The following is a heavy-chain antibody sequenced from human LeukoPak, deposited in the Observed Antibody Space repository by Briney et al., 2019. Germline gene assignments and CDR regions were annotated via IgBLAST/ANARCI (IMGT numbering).Heavy chain of an antibody. J-gene: IGHJ4*02. Sequence: ASVKVSCKASGYTFTSYGINWVRQAPGQGLEWMGWISVYNGNTNYAQRLQGRVTMTTDTSTSTAYMELRSLRSDDTAVYYCARDQALAGEGIDYWGQGTLVTVSS. D-gene: IGHD6-19*01. V-gene: IGHV1-18*01. CDR1: GYTFTSYG. CDR3: ARDQALAGEGIDY. CDR2: ISVYNGNT.